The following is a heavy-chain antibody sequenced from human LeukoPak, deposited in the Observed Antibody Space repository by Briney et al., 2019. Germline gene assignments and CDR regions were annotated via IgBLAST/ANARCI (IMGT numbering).Heavy chain of an antibody. CDR1: GYTFTSYG. J-gene: IGHJ4*02. V-gene: IGHV1-18*01. Sequence: ASVKVSCKASGYTFTSYGISWVRQAPGQGLEWMGWISAYNGNTNYAQKLQGRVTMTTDTSTSTAYMELRSLRSDDTAVYYCARWLNYYDSSGYRYYFDYWGQGTLVTVSS. D-gene: IGHD3-22*01. CDR3: ARWLNYYDSSGYRYYFDY. CDR2: ISAYNGNT.